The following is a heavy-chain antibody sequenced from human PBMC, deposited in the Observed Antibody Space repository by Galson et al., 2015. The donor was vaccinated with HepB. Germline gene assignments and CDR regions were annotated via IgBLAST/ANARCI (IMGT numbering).Heavy chain of an antibody. CDR1: GGSISSNNW. D-gene: IGHD2-2*01. CDR3: ARAAAEIVVVPAAMDY. Sequence: TLSLTCAVSGGSISSNNWWSWVRQPPGKGLEWIGEIYHSGSTNYNPSLKSRVTISVDKSKNQFSLKLSSVTAADTAVYYCARAAAEIVVVPAAMDYWGQGTLVTVSS. V-gene: IGHV4-4*02. J-gene: IGHJ4*02. CDR2: IYHSGST.